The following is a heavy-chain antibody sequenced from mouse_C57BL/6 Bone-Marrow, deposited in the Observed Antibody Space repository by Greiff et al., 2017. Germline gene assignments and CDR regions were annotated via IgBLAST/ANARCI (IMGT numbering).Heavy chain of an antibody. D-gene: IGHD3-2*02. CDR2: IDPSDSYT. CDR1: GYTFTSYW. CDR3: ARESSGYGYAMDY. J-gene: IGHJ4*01. V-gene: IGHV1-69*01. Sequence: QVQLQQPGAELVMPGASVKLSCKASGYTFTSYWMHWVKQRPGQGLEWIGEIDPSDSYTNYNQKFKGKSTLTVDKSSSTAYMQLSSLTSEDAAVYYCARESSGYGYAMDYWCQGTSVSVSS.